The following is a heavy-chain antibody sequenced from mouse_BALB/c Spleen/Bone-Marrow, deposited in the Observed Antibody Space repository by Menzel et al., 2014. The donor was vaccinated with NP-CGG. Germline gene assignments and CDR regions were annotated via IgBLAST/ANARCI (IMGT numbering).Heavy chain of an antibody. J-gene: IGHJ2*01. V-gene: IGHV2-9*02. CDR3: ARERDLTLDY. CDR2: IWAGGST. CDR1: GFSLTGYG. D-gene: IGHD4-1*01. Sequence: VKLMESGPGLVAPSQSLSITCTVSGFSLTGYGVHWVRQPPGKGPEWLGVIWAGGSTDYNSALMSRLSINKDNSKSQVFLKMNSPQTDDTAMYYCARERDLTLDYWGQGTTLTVSS.